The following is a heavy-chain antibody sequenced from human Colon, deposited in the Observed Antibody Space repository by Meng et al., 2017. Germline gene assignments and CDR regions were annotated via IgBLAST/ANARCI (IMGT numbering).Heavy chain of an antibody. CDR2: INPNSGGT. D-gene: IGHD3-3*01. CDR3: ARVALRFLEWPFDY. CDR1: GYTFTGYY. Sequence: QVQLVQSGAEVKRPGASVKVSCTASGYTFTGYYMHWVRQAPGQGLEWMGRINPNSGGTNYAQKFQGRVTMTRDTSISTAYMELSRLRSDDTAVYYCARVALRFLEWPFDYWGQGTLVTVSS. V-gene: IGHV1-2*06. J-gene: IGHJ4*02.